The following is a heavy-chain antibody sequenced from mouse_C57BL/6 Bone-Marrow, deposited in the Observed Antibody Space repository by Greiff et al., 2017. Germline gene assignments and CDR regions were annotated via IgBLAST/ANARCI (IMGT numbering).Heavy chain of an antibody. CDR3: VRVGYYGRSYWYFDV. D-gene: IGHD1-1*01. CDR2: IRSKSNNYAT. Sequence: EVKVVESGGGLVQPKGSLKLSCAASGFSFNTYAMNWVRQAPGKGLEWVARIRSKSNNYATYYADSVKDRFTISRDDSESMLYLQMNNLKTEDTAMYYCVRVGYYGRSYWYFDVWGTGTTVTVSS. CDR1: GFSFNTYA. J-gene: IGHJ1*03. V-gene: IGHV10-1*01.